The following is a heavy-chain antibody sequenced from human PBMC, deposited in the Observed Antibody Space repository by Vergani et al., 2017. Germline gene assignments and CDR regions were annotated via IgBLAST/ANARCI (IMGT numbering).Heavy chain of an antibody. V-gene: IGHV3-15*01. Sequence: VQLVESGGGVVQPGRSLRLSCAASGFTFSSYAMSWVRQAPGKGLEWVGRIKIKTDGGTTDYAAPVKVRFTIARDDSKNTLYLQMNSLKTEDTAVYYCTTEIFGELSYWGQGTLVTVSS. CDR2: IKIKTDGGTT. D-gene: IGHD3-10*01. J-gene: IGHJ4*02. CDR1: GFTFSSYA. CDR3: TTEIFGELSY.